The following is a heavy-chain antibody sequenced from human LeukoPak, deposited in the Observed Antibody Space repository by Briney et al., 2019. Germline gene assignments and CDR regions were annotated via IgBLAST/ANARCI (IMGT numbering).Heavy chain of an antibody. CDR2: ISAYNGIT. CDR3: ARDCGDYYFDY. D-gene: IGHD4-17*01. J-gene: IGHJ4*02. CDR1: GYTFNTYG. Sequence: ASVKVSCKASGYTFNTYGISWVRQAPGQGLEWMGWISAYNGITHYAQNLQGRVTMTRDTALSTAYMELSSLRSEDTGVYYCARDCGDYYFDYRGQGTLVTVSS. V-gene: IGHV1-18*01.